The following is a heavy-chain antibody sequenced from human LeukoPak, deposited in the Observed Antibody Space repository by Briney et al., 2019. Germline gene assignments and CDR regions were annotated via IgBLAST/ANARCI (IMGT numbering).Heavy chain of an antibody. J-gene: IGHJ4*02. CDR1: GYSFTALY. V-gene: IGHV1-2*02. Sequence: ASVKVSCKTSGYSFTALYIHWVRQAPGQGLEWMGWIHPRRGDTNYAQKFQGRVTMTRDTSISTAYMELSRLRSDDTAVYYCARSLALIAVAAYFDYWGQGTLVTVSS. CDR2: IHPRRGDT. CDR3: ARSLALIAVAAYFDY. D-gene: IGHD6-19*01.